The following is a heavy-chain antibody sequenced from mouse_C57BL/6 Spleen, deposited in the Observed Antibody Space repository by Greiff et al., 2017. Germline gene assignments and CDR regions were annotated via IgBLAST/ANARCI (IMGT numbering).Heavy chain of an antibody. D-gene: IGHD1-1*01. V-gene: IGHV1-64*01. CDR3: ARPTVVADLDY. Sequence: QVQLQQPGAELVKPGASVKLSCKASGYTFTSYWMHWVKQRPGQGLEWIGMIHPNSGSTNYNEKFKSKATLTVDKSSSTAYMQLSSLTSEDSAVYYCARPTVVADLDYWGQGTTLTVSS. CDR1: GYTFTSYW. J-gene: IGHJ2*01. CDR2: IHPNSGST.